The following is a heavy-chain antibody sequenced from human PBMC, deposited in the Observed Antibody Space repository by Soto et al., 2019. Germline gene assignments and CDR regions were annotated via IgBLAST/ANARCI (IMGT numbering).Heavy chain of an antibody. CDR1: GFTFSSYW. CDR3: ARGGGYCSSTSCYFDY. J-gene: IGHJ4*02. CDR2: IKQDGSEK. V-gene: IGHV3-7*01. D-gene: IGHD2-2*01. Sequence: GGSLRLPCAASGFTFSSYWMSWVRQAPGKGLEWVANIKQDGSEKYYVDSVKGRFTISRDNAKNSLYLQMNSLRAEDTAVYYCARGGGYCSSTSCYFDYWGQGTLVTVSS.